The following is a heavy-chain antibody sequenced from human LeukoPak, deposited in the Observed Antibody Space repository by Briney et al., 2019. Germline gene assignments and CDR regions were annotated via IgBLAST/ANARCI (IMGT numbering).Heavy chain of an antibody. D-gene: IGHD1-26*01. Sequence: GGSLRLSCAASDFTFSRNYMTWVRQAPGKGLEWVSEIYSDGSTYYAASVKGRFSISRDNSKNTVYLQMNSLRAEDTAVYYCARELRENGAFDIWGQGTMVTVSS. CDR3: ARELRENGAFDI. V-gene: IGHV3-53*01. CDR1: DFTFSRNY. J-gene: IGHJ3*02. CDR2: IYSDGST.